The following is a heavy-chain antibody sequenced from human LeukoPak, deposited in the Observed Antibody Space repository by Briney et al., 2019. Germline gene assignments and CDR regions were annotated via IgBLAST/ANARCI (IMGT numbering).Heavy chain of an antibody. CDR1: GITVSSNY. CDR3: AADGYSVLDY. J-gene: IGHJ4*02. Sequence: GGSLRLSCAASGITVSSNYMSWVRQAPGKGLEWVSVIYSGGSTSYADSVKGRFTISRDNSKNTLYLQMNSLRAEDTAVYYCAADGYSVLDYWGQGTLVTVSS. CDR2: IYSGGST. V-gene: IGHV3-66*01. D-gene: IGHD5-24*01.